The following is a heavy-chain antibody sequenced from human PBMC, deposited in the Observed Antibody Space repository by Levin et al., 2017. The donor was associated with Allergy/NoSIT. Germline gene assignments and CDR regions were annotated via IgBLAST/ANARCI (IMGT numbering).Heavy chain of an antibody. CDR3: ARVASGNRRVLGAFDS. CDR1: GGTFSSYA. D-gene: IGHD1-14*01. Sequence: SVKVSCKASGGTFSSYAISWVRQAPGQGLEWMGGIIPIFGTANYAQKFQGRVTITADESTSTAYMELSSLRSEDTAVYYCARVASGNRRVLGAFDSWGQGTMVTVSS. V-gene: IGHV1-69*13. CDR2: IIPIFGTA. J-gene: IGHJ3*02.